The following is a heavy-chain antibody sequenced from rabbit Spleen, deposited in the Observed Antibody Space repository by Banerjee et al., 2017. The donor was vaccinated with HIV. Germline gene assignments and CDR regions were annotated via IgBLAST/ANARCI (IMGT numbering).Heavy chain of an antibody. CDR1: GFSFSSSDY. CDR3: ARGTYNSYHL. Sequence: QEQLEESGGDLVKPGASLTLTCTASGFSFSSSDYMCWVRQAPGKGLEWIACIHGGSKNNIYYASWVNGRFTISRTSSTTVDLKMTSLTVADTATYFCARGTYNSYHLWGQGTLVTVS. J-gene: IGHJ4*01. V-gene: IGHV1S45*01. D-gene: IGHD6-1*01. CDR2: IHGGSKNNI.